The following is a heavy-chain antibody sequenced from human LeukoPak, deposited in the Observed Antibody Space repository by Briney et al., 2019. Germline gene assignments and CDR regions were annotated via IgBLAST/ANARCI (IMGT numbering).Heavy chain of an antibody. CDR1: GSTFITYG. V-gene: IGHV1-18*01. CDR2: VSSYNGDT. CDR3: ANPPMDHLGT. J-gene: IGHJ5*02. D-gene: IGHD1-14*01. Sequence: GASVKLSCTASGSTFITYGISWVRQAPGQGLEWMGWVSSYNGDTRYAHRFQDRATMTRDISTSTAYVELAVLTSDAAAFYSWANPPMDHLGTWGQGTLVTVSS.